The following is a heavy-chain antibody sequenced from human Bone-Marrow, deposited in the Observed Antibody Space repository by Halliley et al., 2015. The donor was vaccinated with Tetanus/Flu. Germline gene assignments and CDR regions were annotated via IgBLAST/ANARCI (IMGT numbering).Heavy chain of an antibody. J-gene: IGHJ3*02. CDR1: GGSVSSGSYY. V-gene: IGHV4-61*01. CDR2: MYYSGSM. CDR3: AKSLDKVDPASNDI. Sequence: TLSLICTVSGGSVSSGSYYWSWVRQPPGKRLEWIGYMYYSGSMDYNPSLKSRVSISVDTSKSQFSLKMYSVTAADTAVYYCAKSLDKVDPASNDIWGQGTMVTVSS. D-gene: IGHD5-12*01.